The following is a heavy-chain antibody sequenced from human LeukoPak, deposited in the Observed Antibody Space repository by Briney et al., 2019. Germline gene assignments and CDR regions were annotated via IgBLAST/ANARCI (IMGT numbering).Heavy chain of an antibody. J-gene: IGHJ4*02. CDR1: GYTFTGHH. Sequence: ASVKVSWKASGYTFTGHHMHWVRQAPGKGLEWMGWINPNSGGTNYAQKFQGRVTMTRDTSISTAYMELRRLRSDDTFFFQAEDGIRDFDWLGDWGQGTLVTVSS. CDR3: EDGIRDFDWLGD. CDR2: INPNSGGT. V-gene: IGHV1-2*02. D-gene: IGHD3-9*01.